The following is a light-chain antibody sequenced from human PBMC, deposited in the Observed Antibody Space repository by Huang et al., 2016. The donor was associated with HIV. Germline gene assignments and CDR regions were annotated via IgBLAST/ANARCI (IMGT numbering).Light chain of an antibody. Sequence: AIQLTQSPPSLSASAGDRVTITCRASQDINSALAWYQQKPGKAPKLLIYDASNLKSGVPSRFSGSGSGTYFTLSISSLQPEDFATYYCQQFNGFSLTFGGGTRVEIK. J-gene: IGKJ4*01. CDR1: QDINSA. CDR3: QQFNGFSLT. CDR2: DAS. V-gene: IGKV1-13*02.